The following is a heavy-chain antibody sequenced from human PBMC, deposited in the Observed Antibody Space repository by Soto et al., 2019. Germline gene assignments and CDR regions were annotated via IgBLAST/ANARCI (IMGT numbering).Heavy chain of an antibody. J-gene: IGHJ3*02. CDR1: GGSISSYY. CDR2: IYYSGST. Sequence: QVQLQESGPGLVKPSETLSLTCTDSGGSISSYYWSWIRQPPGKGLEWIGYIYYSGSTNYNPSLKSRVTISVDTSKNQFSLKLSSVTAADTAVYYCARALILTGYYIHDAFDIWGQGTMVTVSS. CDR3: ARALILTGYYIHDAFDI. V-gene: IGHV4-59*01. D-gene: IGHD3-9*01.